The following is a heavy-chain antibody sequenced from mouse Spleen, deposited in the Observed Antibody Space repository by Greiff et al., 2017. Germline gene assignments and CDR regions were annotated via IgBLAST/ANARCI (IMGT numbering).Heavy chain of an antibody. V-gene: IGHV1-15*01. CDR3: TRFSMDGYYWYFDV. Sequence: QVQLQQSGAELVRPGASVTLSCKASGYTFTDYEMHWVKQTPVHGLEWIGAIDPETGGTAYNQKFKGKAILTADKSSSTAYMELRSLTSEDSAVYYCTRFSMDGYYWYFDVWGAGTTVTVSS. CDR2: IDPETGGT. J-gene: IGHJ1*01. D-gene: IGHD2-3*01. CDR1: GYTFTDYE.